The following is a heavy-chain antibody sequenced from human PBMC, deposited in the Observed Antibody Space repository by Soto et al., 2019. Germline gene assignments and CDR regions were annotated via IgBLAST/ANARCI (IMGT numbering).Heavy chain of an antibody. CDR2: INSDASHT. CDR1: GFTFSTYW. V-gene: IGHV3-74*01. D-gene: IGHD2-2*01. J-gene: IGHJ5*02. Sequence: EVQLVESGGGLVQPGGSLRLSCAASGFTFSTYWMHWIRQVPGKGLEWVSRINSDASHTYYADSVKGRFTISRDNAKNQLNLQMNKLRAEDTAVYYCVRDGNCITTSCYGNWLDPWGQGTLVTVSS. CDR3: VRDGNCITTSCYGNWLDP.